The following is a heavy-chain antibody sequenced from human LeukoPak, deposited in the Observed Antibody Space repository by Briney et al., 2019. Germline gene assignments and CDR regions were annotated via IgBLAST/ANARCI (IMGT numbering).Heavy chain of an antibody. V-gene: IGHV3-7*03. D-gene: IGHD5-18*01. CDR1: GFTFSSYW. CDR2: IKQDGSEK. J-gene: IGHJ6*03. CDR3: ARDGYSYGYRYYYYYMDV. Sequence: GGSLRLSCAASGFTFSSYWMSWVRQAPGKGLGWVANIKQDGSEKDYVDSVKGRFTISRDNAKNSLYLQMNSLRAEDTAVYYCARDGYSYGYRYYYYYMDVWGKGTTVTVSS.